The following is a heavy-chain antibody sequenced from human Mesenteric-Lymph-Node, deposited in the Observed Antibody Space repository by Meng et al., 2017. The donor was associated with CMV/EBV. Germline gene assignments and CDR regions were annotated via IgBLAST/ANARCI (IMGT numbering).Heavy chain of an antibody. Sequence: GESLKISCAASGFTFRSYAIHWVRQAPGKGLEWVALISYDGSDKYYADSVQGRFTISRDNSQNTLFLEMNSLRAEDTAVYYCARDRLPSVYRGLDYWGQGMLVTVSS. D-gene: IGHD1-26*01. V-gene: IGHV3-30-3*01. CDR3: ARDRLPSVYRGLDY. CDR1: GFTFRSYA. J-gene: IGHJ4*02. CDR2: ISYDGSDK.